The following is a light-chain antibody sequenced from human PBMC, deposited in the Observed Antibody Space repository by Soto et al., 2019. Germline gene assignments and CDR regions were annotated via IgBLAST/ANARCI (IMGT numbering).Light chain of an antibody. Sequence: DIQMTQSPSTLSASVGDRVTITCRASQSVSSWLAWYQQKPGKAPKLLIYGASSLESGVPSRFSGSGSGTEFTLTISSLQPDDFVTYYCQQYNSYSKTFGQGTKVDIK. J-gene: IGKJ1*01. CDR3: QQYNSYSKT. V-gene: IGKV1-5*01. CDR2: GAS. CDR1: QSVSSW.